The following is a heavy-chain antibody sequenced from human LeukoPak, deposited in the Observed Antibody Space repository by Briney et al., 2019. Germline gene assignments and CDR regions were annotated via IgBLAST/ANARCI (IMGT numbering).Heavy chain of an antibody. CDR2: VYHSGTT. V-gene: IGHV4-38-2*01. J-gene: IGHJ4*02. CDR1: AYSVNSAYY. D-gene: IGHD1-1*01. CDR3: ARLVPTTGYFDS. Sequence: PSETLSLTCGVSAYSVNSAYYWGWIRRPPGKGLEWIGTVYHSGTTYYNPSLKNRVTISVDTSKNQFSLKLTSVTAADTAVYYCARLVPTTGYFDSWGQGTLVTVSS.